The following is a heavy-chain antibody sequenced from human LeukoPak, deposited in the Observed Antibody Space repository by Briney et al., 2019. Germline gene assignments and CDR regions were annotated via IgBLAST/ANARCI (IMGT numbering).Heavy chain of an antibody. CDR3: ARYDDTSELAFDI. D-gene: IGHD3-22*01. CDR1: GYTFTDNF. Sequence: ASVKVSCKASGYTFTDNFIHWVRQAPGQGLEWMGWINPNTGGTNYAQKFQGRVTVTRDTSISTAYMELSRLRSDDTAVYYCARYDDTSELAFDIWGQGTMVTVSS. V-gene: IGHV1-2*02. CDR2: INPNTGGT. J-gene: IGHJ3*02.